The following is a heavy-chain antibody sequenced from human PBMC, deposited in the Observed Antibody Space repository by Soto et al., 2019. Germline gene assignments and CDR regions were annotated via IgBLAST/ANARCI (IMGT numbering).Heavy chain of an antibody. CDR3: ARDESPHRNPSWFDP. Sequence: PGGSLRLSCAASGFSFSNTGMHWVRQAPGKGLEWVAVISFDGTNKNYGDSVKGRFSISRDNSKNFLYLQMNSLRGGDTAVYYCARDESPHRNPSWFDPWGQGTRVTVSS. CDR1: GFSFSNTG. CDR2: ISFDGTNK. V-gene: IGHV3-30*03. J-gene: IGHJ5*02.